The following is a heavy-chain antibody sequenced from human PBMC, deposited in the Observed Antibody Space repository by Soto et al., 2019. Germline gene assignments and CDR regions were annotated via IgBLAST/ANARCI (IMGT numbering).Heavy chain of an antibody. CDR1: GFIFSNYG. D-gene: IGHD3-3*01. Sequence: GGSLRLSCAASGFIFSNYGMHWVRQAPGKGLEWVAVITYDGTNKYYADSVKGRFTISRDNSKNTVYLQMNSLRAVDTAFYYCAKPQSVGEIENFQHWGQGTLVTVSS. CDR3: AKPQSVGEIENFQH. V-gene: IGHV3-30*18. J-gene: IGHJ1*01. CDR2: ITYDGTNK.